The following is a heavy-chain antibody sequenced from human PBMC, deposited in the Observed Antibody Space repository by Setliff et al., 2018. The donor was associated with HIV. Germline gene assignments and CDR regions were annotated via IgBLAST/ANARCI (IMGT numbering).Heavy chain of an antibody. CDR2: SNHSGST. D-gene: IGHD3-22*01. J-gene: IGHJ4*02. CDR3: ARVGYYDSSFDY. V-gene: IGHV4-34*01. CDR1: GGSFSGYY. Sequence: KTSETLSLTCDVYGGSFSGYYWSWIRQPPGKGLEWIGKSNHSGSTNYNPSLKSRVTISVDTSRNQFSLKLNSVTAADTAVYYWARVGYYDSSFDYWGQGTLVTVSS.